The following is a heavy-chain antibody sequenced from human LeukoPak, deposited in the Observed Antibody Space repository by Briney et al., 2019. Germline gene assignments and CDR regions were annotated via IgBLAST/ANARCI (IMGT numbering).Heavy chain of an antibody. D-gene: IGHD3-10*01. CDR1: GGSISSSNYY. CDR3: ARHSSASYYHGSGSYYNVN. J-gene: IGHJ4*02. Sequence: SETLSLTCTVSGGSISSSNYYWGWIRQPPGKGLEGIGSVSYSGRTYYNPSTKGRVTISVDTSKHQFSLKLSSVTAADPAVYYCARHSSASYYHGSGSYYNVNWGQGTLVTVSS. CDR2: VSYSGRT. V-gene: IGHV4-39*01.